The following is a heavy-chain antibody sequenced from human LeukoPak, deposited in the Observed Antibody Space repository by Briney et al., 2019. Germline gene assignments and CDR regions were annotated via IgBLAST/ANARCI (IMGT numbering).Heavy chain of an antibody. D-gene: IGHD1-26*01. J-gene: IGHJ3*02. CDR2: INPIFGTA. V-gene: IGHV1-69*06. Sequence: GSSVKVSCKASGGTFSSYAISWVRQAPGQGLEWMGGINPIFGTANYAQKFQGRVTITADKSTSTAYMELSSLRSEDTAVYYCARDLGVPSWETGDAFDIWGPGTIVTVSS. CDR1: GGTFSSYA. CDR3: ARDLGVPSWETGDAFDI.